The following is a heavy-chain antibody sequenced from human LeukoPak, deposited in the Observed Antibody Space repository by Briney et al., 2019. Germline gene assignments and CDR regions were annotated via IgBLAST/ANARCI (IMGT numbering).Heavy chain of an antibody. CDR2: ISGSGGTT. J-gene: IGHJ6*03. CDR3: AKGGGIAAAAYYYMDV. V-gene: IGHV3-23*01. D-gene: IGHD6-13*01. CDR1: GFTFSSYA. Sequence: GGSLRLSCAASGFTFSSYAMSWVRQAPGKGLEWVSAISGSGGTTYYADSVKGRFTISRDNSKNTLYLQMESLRAEDTAVYYCAKGGGIAAAAYYYMDVWGKGTTVTVSS.